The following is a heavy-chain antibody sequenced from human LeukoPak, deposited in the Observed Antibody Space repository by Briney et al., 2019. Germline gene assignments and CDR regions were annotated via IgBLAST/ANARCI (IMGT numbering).Heavy chain of an antibody. J-gene: IGHJ3*02. V-gene: IGHV4-61*01. CDR1: GDSVSSGSDY. D-gene: IGHD2-2*01. CDR2: IYYSGST. CDR3: AVVVVPAADSVAFDI. Sequence: SETLSLTCTVSGDSVSSGSDYWSWIRQPPGKGLEWIGYIYYSGSTKYNPSLKSRVTIPVDTSKNQFSLKLSSVTAADTAVYYCAVVVVPAADSVAFDIWGQGTMVTVSS.